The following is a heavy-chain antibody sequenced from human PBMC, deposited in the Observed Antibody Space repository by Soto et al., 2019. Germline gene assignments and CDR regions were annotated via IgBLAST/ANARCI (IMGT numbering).Heavy chain of an antibody. CDR3: ARERVGLLHGSQQLGRGCDY. CDR2: INHSGST. CDR1: GGSFSGYY. Sequence: SETLSLTCAVYGGSFSGYYWSWIRQPPGKGLEWIGEINHSGSTNYNPSLKSRVTISVDTSKNQFSLKLSSVTAADTAVYYCARERVGLLHGSQQLGRGCDYWGQGTLVTVSS. J-gene: IGHJ4*02. D-gene: IGHD6-13*01. V-gene: IGHV4-34*01.